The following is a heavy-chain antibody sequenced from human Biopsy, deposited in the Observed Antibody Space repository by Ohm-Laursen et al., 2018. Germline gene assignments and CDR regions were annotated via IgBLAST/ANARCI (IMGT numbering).Heavy chain of an antibody. CDR2: VYYSGTT. J-gene: IGHJ4*02. D-gene: IGHD6-13*01. CDR3: ARVGRAAPFDS. Sequence: SQTLSLTCSVSGGSISSGFYYWSWIRQPPGKGLEWTGHVYYSGTTNYNPSLKSRVTISVDTSKKQFSLKLTSVTAADTAVYYCARVGRAAPFDSWGQGTLVTVSS. CDR1: GGSISSGFYY. V-gene: IGHV4-61*09.